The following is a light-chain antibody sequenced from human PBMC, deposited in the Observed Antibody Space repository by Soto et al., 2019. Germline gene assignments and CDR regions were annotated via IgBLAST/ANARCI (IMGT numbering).Light chain of an antibody. CDR2: KDS. Sequence: SYELTQPPSVSVSPGQTARITCSGDALPKQYAYWYQQKPGQAPVLVIYKDSERPSGIPERFSGSSSGTTVTLTISGVQAEDEADYYCQSADSSGTYVFGTGTKLTVL. V-gene: IGLV3-25*02. CDR3: QSADSSGTYV. J-gene: IGLJ1*01. CDR1: ALPKQY.